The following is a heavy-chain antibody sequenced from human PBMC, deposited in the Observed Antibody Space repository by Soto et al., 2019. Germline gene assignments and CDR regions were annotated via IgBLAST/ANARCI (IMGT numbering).Heavy chain of an antibody. CDR3: AREAGSGSYYPEDY. Sequence: QVQLVQSGPEVKRPGASVKVSCKASGYTFTYYAITWVRQAPGQGLEWMGWISPYNGDTIYAQRVEGRDTLTTDTSTSTVYMELRSLTSDDTAVYYCAREAGSGSYYPEDYWGQGTLVTVSS. V-gene: IGHV1-18*04. CDR2: ISPYNGDT. D-gene: IGHD1-26*01. J-gene: IGHJ4*02. CDR1: GYTFTYYA.